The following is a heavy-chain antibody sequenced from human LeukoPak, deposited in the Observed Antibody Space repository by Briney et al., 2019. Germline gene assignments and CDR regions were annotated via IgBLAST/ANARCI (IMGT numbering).Heavy chain of an antibody. D-gene: IGHD7-27*01. V-gene: IGHV6-1*01. Sequence: SQTLSLTCAISGDSVSSNTVGWHWIRQSPSRGLEWLGRTYYRSKWNNDYAISVKSRITINSDTSKNQFSLQLNSVTPEGTAVYYCARSQHWGYDYWGQGTLVTVSS. CDR2: TYYRSKWNN. J-gene: IGHJ4*02. CDR1: GDSVSSNTVG. CDR3: ARSQHWGYDY.